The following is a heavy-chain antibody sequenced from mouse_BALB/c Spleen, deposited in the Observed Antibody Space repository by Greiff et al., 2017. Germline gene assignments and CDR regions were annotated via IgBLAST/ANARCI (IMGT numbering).Heavy chain of an antibody. V-gene: IGHV1S127*01. CDR3: TRVYYGYDDFAY. Sequence: QVQLQQPGAELVKPGASVKMSCKASGYTFTSYWMHWVKQRPGQGLEWIGVIDPSDSYTSYNQKFKGKATLTVDTSSSTAYMQLSSLTSEDSAVYYCTRVYYGYDDFAYWGQGTLVTVSA. CDR2: IDPSDSYT. CDR1: GYTFTSYW. J-gene: IGHJ3*01. D-gene: IGHD2-2*01.